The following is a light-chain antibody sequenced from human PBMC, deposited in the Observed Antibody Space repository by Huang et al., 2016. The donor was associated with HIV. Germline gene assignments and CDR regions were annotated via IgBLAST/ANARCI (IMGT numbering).Light chain of an antibody. CDR3: QQYNNWPPAT. Sequence: IVMTQSPATLSVSPGERATISCRASQSVSSNLAWYQQNTGQAPRLLIYGASTRATGIPARFSGSGSGIEFTLTTSSLQYEDFAVYYCQQYNNWPPATFGRGTKVDIK. CDR2: GAS. V-gene: IGKV3-15*01. J-gene: IGKJ3*01. CDR1: QSVSSN.